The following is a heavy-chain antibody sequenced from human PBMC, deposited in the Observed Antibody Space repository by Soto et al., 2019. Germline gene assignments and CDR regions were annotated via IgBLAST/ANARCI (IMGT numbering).Heavy chain of an antibody. Sequence: PTPVNPTQTLTLTCTFSGFSLSTSGVGVGWIRQHPGKALEWLALIYWNDDKRYSPSLKSRLTITKDTSKNQVVLTMTNMDPVDTATYYCAHRQGRYSSSWYVFDPWGQGTLVTVSS. D-gene: IGHD6-13*01. CDR3: AHRQGRYSSSWYVFDP. J-gene: IGHJ5*02. V-gene: IGHV2-5*01. CDR2: IYWNDDK. CDR1: GFSLSTSGVG.